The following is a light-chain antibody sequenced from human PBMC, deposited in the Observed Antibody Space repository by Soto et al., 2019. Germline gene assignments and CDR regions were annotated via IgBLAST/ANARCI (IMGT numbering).Light chain of an antibody. CDR1: SSNIGSNT. V-gene: IGLV1-44*01. CDR3: AACDDSLKGPV. J-gene: IGLJ2*01. Sequence: QLVLTQPPSASGTPGQRVTISCSGSSSNIGSNTVNWYQQLPGTAPKLHIYSNNQRPSGVPDRFSGSKSGTSASLAISGLQSEDEADYYCAACDDSLKGPVFGGGTKLTVL. CDR2: SNN.